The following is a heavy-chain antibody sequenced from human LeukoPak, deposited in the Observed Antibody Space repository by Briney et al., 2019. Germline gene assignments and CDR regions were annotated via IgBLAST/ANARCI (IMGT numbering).Heavy chain of an antibody. D-gene: IGHD6-13*01. CDR2: ISAYNGNT. V-gene: IGHV1-18*04. CDR3: ARDLRREQQLVLGY. CDR1: GYTVTRYG. Sequence: ASVKVSCKASGYTVTRYGISWVRQAPGQGLEWMGWISAYNGNTNYAQKLQGRVTMTTDTSTSTAYMELRSLRSDDTAVYYCARDLRREQQLVLGYWGQATLVTVSS. J-gene: IGHJ4*02.